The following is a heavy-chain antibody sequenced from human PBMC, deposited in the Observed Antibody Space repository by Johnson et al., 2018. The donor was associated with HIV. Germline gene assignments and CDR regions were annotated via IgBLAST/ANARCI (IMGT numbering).Heavy chain of an antibody. CDR1: GFTFSDYY. Sequence: QVQLVESGGGLVMPGGSLRVSCAASGFTFSDYYMAWIRQTPGKGLEWVAFIRYDGSNKYYADSVKGRFTLSRDHSKNTMYLQMNSLRIDDTGVYYCAKDLGAAELTPDVFDLWGQGTMVTVSS. D-gene: IGHD1-7*01. CDR2: IRYDGSNK. V-gene: IGHV3-30*02. CDR3: AKDLGAAELTPDVFDL. J-gene: IGHJ3*01.